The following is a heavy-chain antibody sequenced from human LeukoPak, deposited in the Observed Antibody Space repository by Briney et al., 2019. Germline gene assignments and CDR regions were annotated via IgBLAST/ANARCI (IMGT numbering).Heavy chain of an antibody. CDR3: ARDPFHYGSGSPHDMDL. Sequence: APVKVSCKASGYTFTDYYMHWVRQAPGQGLEWMGWLNPKSGVTNYAQKFQGRVTMTRDASISTAYMELSSLRSDDTAVYYCARDPFHYGSGSPHDMDLWGQGTTVTVSS. CDR2: LNPKSGVT. J-gene: IGHJ6*02. CDR1: GYTFTDYY. V-gene: IGHV1-2*02. D-gene: IGHD3-10*01.